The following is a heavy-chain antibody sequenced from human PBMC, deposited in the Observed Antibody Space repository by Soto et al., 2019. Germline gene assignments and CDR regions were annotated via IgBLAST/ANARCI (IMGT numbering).Heavy chain of an antibody. CDR1: GFTFSSYG. Sequence: GGSLRLSCAASGFTFSSYGMHWVRQATGKGLEWVAVISFDGTKKYYVDSVKGRFTISRDSSENTLYLQMNSLRAEDTAVYYCAKGYCSSSSCYGGYFDYWGQGALVTVSS. CDR3: AKGYCSSSSCYGGYFDY. J-gene: IGHJ4*02. D-gene: IGHD2-2*01. CDR2: ISFDGTKK. V-gene: IGHV3-30*18.